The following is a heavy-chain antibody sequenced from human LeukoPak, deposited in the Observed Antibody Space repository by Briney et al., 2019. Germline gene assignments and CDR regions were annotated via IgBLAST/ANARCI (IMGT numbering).Heavy chain of an antibody. CDR1: GYTFTSYA. CDR2: ISAYDGNT. Sequence: GASVNVSCKASGYTFTSYAISWGRQAPGQGLEWVGWISAYDGNTNSAQKLQGRGTMTTDTSTSTAYMELGSLRSDATAVYYCARSQYYDFWSAYLDYFDYWGQGSLVTVSS. CDR3: ARSQYYDFWSAYLDYFDY. D-gene: IGHD3-3*01. V-gene: IGHV1-18*01. J-gene: IGHJ4*02.